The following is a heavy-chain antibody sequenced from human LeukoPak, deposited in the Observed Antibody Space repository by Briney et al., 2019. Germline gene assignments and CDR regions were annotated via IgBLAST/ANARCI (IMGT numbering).Heavy chain of an antibody. D-gene: IGHD3-22*01. V-gene: IGHV4-4*07. J-gene: IGHJ4*02. CDR2: IYTSGST. Sequence: SETLSLTCTVSGGSISSYYWSWIRQPAGKGLEWIGRIYTSGSTNYNPSLKSRVTMSVDTSKNQFSLKLSSVTAADTAVYYCARGQLSPFTYYYDSSGPYFDYWGQGTLVTVSS. CDR1: GGSISSYY. CDR3: ARGQLSPFTYYYDSSGPYFDY.